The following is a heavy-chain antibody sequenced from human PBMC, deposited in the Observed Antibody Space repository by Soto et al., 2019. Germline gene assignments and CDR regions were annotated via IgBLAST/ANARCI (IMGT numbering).Heavy chain of an antibody. CDR3: ARGRDFWMDYYYMDV. J-gene: IGHJ6*03. V-gene: IGHV3-33*01. CDR2: IWYDGSNK. Sequence: GGSLRLSCAASGFTFSSYGMHWVRQAPGKGLEWVAVIWYDGSNKYYADSVKGRFTISRDNSKNTLYLQMNSLRAEDTAVYYCARGRDFWMDYYYMDVWGKGTTVTVSS. D-gene: IGHD3-3*01. CDR1: GFTFSSYG.